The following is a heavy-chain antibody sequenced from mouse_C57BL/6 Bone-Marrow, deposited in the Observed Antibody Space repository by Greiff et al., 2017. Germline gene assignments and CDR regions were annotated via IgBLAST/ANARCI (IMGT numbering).Heavy chain of an antibody. J-gene: IGHJ1*03. CDR3: ARWYRYYPYFDV. D-gene: IGHD2-1*01. CDR2: IDPSDSYT. Sequence: QVQLQQPGAELVRPGTSVKLSCKASGYTFTSYWMHWVKQRPGQGLEWIGVIDPSDSYTNYNQKFKGKATLTVDPSSSTAYMQLSSLTSEDSAVXYCARWYRYYPYFDVWGTGTTVTVSS. CDR1: GYTFTSYW. V-gene: IGHV1-59*01.